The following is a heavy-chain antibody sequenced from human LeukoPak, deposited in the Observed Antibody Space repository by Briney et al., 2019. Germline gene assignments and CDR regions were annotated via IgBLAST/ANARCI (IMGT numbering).Heavy chain of an antibody. CDR3: VWRTASIGVIYMDV. V-gene: IGHV5-51*01. CDR1: GYSFATYW. D-gene: IGHD2-21*02. CDR2: IYPGDSDT. Sequence: GESLKISCKGSGYSFATYWIGWVRQMPGKGLEWMGIIYPGDSDTRYSPSFQGQVTISADKSISTAYLQWSSLKASDTAMYYCVWRTASIGVIYMDVWGKGTTVTVSS. J-gene: IGHJ6*03.